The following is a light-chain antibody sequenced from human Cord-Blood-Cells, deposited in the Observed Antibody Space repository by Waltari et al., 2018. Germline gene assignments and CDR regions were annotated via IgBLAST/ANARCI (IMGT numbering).Light chain of an antibody. Sequence: EIVLTQSPGTLSLSPGERATLSCRASQSVSSSYLAWYQQKPGQAPRLLIYGASSRATRIPDRISGSGSGTDFTLTIRRLEPQDFTVDYCQQYRRAPQTFSKGTKVDI. CDR3: QQYRRAPQT. CDR1: QSVSSSY. J-gene: IGKJ1*01. CDR2: GAS. V-gene: IGKV3-20*01.